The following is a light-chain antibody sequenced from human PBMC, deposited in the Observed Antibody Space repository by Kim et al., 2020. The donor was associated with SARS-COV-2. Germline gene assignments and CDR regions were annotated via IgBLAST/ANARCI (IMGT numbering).Light chain of an antibody. Sequence: SYELTQPPSVSVSQGQTASITCSGDELGDKYACWYQQKPGQSPVLVIYQDSKRPSGIPERFSGSNSGNTATLTISGTQAMDEADYYCQAWDSSTVVFGGGTQLTVL. CDR3: QAWDSSTVV. V-gene: IGLV3-1*01. J-gene: IGLJ2*01. CDR2: QDS. CDR1: ELGDKY.